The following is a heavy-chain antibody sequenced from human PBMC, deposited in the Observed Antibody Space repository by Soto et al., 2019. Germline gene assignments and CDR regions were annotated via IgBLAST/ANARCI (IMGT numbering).Heavy chain of an antibody. CDR1: GFSLSNARMG. Sequence: SGPTLVNPTETLTLTCTVSGFSLSNARMGVSWIRQPPGKALEWLAHIFSNDEKSYSTSLKSRLTISKDTSKSQVVLTMTNMDPVDTATYYCARIRTPPAITIFGVVITANGYWFDPWGQ. CDR2: IFSNDEK. CDR3: ARIRTPPAITIFGVVITANGYWFDP. D-gene: IGHD3-3*01. J-gene: IGHJ5*02. V-gene: IGHV2-26*01.